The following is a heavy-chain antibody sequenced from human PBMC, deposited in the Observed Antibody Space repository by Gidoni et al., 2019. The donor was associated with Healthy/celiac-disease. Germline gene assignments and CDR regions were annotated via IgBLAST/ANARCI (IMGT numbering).Heavy chain of an antibody. J-gene: IGHJ4*02. CDR3: ARHTHTRIAAAGTEVDY. V-gene: IGHV5-51*01. CDR1: GYSFTSYW. CDR2: IYPGDSDT. Sequence: EVQLVQSGAEVKKPGESLKISCKGSGYSFTSYWIGWVRQMPGKGLEWMGIIYPGDSDTRYSPSFQGQVTISADKSISTAYLQWSSLKASDTAMYYCARHTHTRIAAAGTEVDYWGQGTLVTVSS. D-gene: IGHD6-13*01.